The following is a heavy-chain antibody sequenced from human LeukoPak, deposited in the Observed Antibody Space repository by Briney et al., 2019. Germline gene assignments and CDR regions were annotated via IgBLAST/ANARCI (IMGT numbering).Heavy chain of an antibody. D-gene: IGHD3-3*01. J-gene: IGHJ4*02. V-gene: IGHV1-46*01. CDR2: INPSGGST. Sequence: ASVKVSCKASGYTFTSYYMHWVRQAPGQGLEWMGIINPSGGSTSYAQKFQGRVTMTRDTSTSTVYMELSSLRSEDTAVYYCARDLEQRNYDLWSGPYYFDYWGQGTLVTVSS. CDR1: GYTFTSYY. CDR3: ARDLEQRNYDLWSGPYYFDY.